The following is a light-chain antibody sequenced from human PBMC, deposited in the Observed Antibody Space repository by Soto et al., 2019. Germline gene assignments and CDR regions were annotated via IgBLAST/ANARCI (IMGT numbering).Light chain of an antibody. J-gene: IGKJ1*01. V-gene: IGKV1-5*01. CDR2: DAS. CDR1: QSISTW. Sequence: DIQMTQSPSTLSASVGDRVTITCRASQSISTWLAWYQQKPRTAPKLLIYDASSLESEVPSRFSGSGSGTEFTLTISSLQPDDFATYYCQQTYTTPETFGQGTKVEIK. CDR3: QQTYTTPET.